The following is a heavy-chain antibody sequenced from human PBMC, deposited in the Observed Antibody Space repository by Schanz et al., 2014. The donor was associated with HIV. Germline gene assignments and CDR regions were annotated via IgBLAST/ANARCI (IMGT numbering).Heavy chain of an antibody. CDR2: ITGSSAHT. CDR3: AKDISNYYDSSAFDY. V-gene: IGHV3-21*01. J-gene: IGHJ4*02. D-gene: IGHD3-22*01. CDR1: GFTFSSYS. Sequence: EVQLVESGGGLVKPGGSLRLSCAASGFTFSSYSMNWVRQAPGKGLEWVSAITGSSAHTYYADSVKGRFTISRDNSKNMLFLQMNSLRAEDTAVYYCAKDISNYYDSSAFDYWGQGTLVSVPS.